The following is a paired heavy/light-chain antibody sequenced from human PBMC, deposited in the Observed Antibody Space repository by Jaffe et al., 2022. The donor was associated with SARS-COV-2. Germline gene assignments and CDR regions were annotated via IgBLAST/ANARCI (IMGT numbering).Light chain of an antibody. CDR3: TSYAGSNNPVI. CDR2: EVS. J-gene: IGLJ2*01. CDR1: SSDVGGYED. V-gene: IGLV2-8*01. Sequence: QSALTQPPSASGSPGQSVTISCTGTSSDVGGYEDVSWYQQHPGKAPRLMISEVSKRPSGVPDRFSGSKSGNTASLTVSGLQAEDEADYYCTSYAGSNNPVIFGGGTKLTVL.
Heavy chain of an antibody. CDR2: IYYSGST. CDR3: GRDRGKFTTDY. V-gene: IGHV4-39*02. Sequence: QLQLQESGPGLVKPSETLSLTCTVSGGSISSGSYYWGWVRQPPGKGLEWIGSIYYSGSTYYNPSLKSRVTISLDTSKNHFSLKLSSVTAADTAVYYCGRDRGKFTTDYWGQGALVTVSS. J-gene: IGHJ4*02. CDR1: GGSISSGSYY. D-gene: IGHD3-3*01.